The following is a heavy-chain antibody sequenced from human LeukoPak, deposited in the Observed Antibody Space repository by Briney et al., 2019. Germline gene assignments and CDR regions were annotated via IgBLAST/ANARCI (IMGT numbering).Heavy chain of an antibody. V-gene: IGHV3-30*02. CDR2: IRYDGSNK. Sequence: PGGSLRLSCAASGFTFSSYGMHWVRQAPGKGLAWVAFIRYDGSNKYYADSVKGRFTISRDNSKNTLYLQMNSLRAEDTAVYYCAKNRRCSSTSCYEFYFDYWGQGTLVTVSS. CDR3: AKNRRCSSTSCYEFYFDY. CDR1: GFTFSSYG. J-gene: IGHJ4*02. D-gene: IGHD2-2*01.